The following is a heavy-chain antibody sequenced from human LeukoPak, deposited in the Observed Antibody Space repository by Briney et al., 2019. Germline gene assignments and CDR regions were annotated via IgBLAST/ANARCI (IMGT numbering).Heavy chain of an antibody. CDR3: ARDIPTYYYGLGSSQRHDY. V-gene: IGHV1-18*04. D-gene: IGHD3-10*01. J-gene: IGHJ4*02. CDR2: ISGYNDNT. CDR1: GYIFTSYG. Sequence: ASVKVSCKASGYIFTSYGISWVRQAPGQGLEWMGWISGYNDNTNYAQKLQGRVTMTTDTSTSTAYMELRSLRSDDTAVYYCARDIPTYYYGLGSSQRHDYWGQGTLVTVSS.